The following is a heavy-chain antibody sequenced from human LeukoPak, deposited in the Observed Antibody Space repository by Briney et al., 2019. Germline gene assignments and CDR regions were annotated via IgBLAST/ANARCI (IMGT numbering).Heavy chain of an antibody. D-gene: IGHD3-10*01. J-gene: IGHJ5*02. CDR1: GGSLSGYY. CDR3: ARGGGLLWFGALWFDP. V-gene: IGHV4-34*01. CDR2: INHSGST. Sequence: SETLSLTCAVYGGSLSGYYWSWIRQPPGKGLEWIGEINHSGSTNYNPSLKSRVTISVDTSKNQFSLKLSSVTAADTAVYYCARGGGLLWFGALWFDPWGQGTLVTVSS.